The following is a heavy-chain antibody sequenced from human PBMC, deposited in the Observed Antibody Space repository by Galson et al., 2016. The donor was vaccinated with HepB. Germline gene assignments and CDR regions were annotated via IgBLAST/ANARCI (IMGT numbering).Heavy chain of an antibody. CDR1: GGSISNYY. V-gene: IGHV4-59*01. CDR3: ARSLRYYDSPFQL. D-gene: IGHD3-16*01. J-gene: IGHJ1*01. Sequence: ETLSLTCTVFGGSISNYYWSWIRQPPGKGLEWIGYVYYSGTTTSHPPLKTRVTISIDTSRNQFSLRLTSVSGADTAVYYCARSLRYYDSPFQLWGQGTLVTVSS. CDR2: VYYSGTT.